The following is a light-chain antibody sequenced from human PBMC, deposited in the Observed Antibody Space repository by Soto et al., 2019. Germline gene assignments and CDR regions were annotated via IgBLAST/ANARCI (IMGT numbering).Light chain of an antibody. J-gene: IGKJ2*01. CDR2: AAS. V-gene: IGKV1-39*01. CDR3: QQSYSSPQMYT. CDR1: QTISSS. Sequence: DIQMTQSPSSLSASVGDRVTITCRASQTISSSLNWYQLKPGKAPDLLIYAASNLQSGVPSRFSGSGSGSDFTLTISSLQPEDFATYYCQQSYSSPQMYTFGQGTRLEIK.